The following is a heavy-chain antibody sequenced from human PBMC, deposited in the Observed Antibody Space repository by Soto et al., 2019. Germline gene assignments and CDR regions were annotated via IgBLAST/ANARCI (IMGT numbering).Heavy chain of an antibody. Sequence: EVQLVESGGGLIQPGGSLRLSCAVSGFTVSNNYMSWVRQAPGKGLEGVSVIYSGGYTAYGDSVKGRFTISRDNSKNTQYLQKNAPRAGDPAVFYWGTHAGGGGYWGQGTLVTVSS. CDR1: GFTVSNNY. CDR3: GTHAGGGGY. J-gene: IGHJ4*02. D-gene: IGHD3-10*01. V-gene: IGHV3-53*01. CDR2: IYSGGYT.